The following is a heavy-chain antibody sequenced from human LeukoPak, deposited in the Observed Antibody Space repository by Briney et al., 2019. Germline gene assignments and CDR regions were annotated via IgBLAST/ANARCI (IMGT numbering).Heavy chain of an antibody. CDR1: GGSISSYY. Sequence: SETLSLTCTVSGGSISSYYWSWIQQPPGKGLEWIGYIYYSGSTNYNPSLKSRVTISVDTSKNQFSLKLSSVTAADTAVYYCARDVDMLGGNWFDPWGQGTLVTVSS. D-gene: IGHD5-12*01. CDR3: ARDVDMLGGNWFDP. V-gene: IGHV4-59*01. CDR2: IYYSGST. J-gene: IGHJ5*02.